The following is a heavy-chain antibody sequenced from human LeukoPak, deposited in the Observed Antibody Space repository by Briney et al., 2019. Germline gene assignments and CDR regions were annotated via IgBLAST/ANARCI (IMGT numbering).Heavy chain of an antibody. CDR3: ARHVYGDSTPYYFDY. Sequence: SETLSLTCAVYGGSFSGYYWSWIRQPPGKGLEWIGEINHSGSTNYNPSLKSRVTISVDTTKNQFSLKLSSVTAADTAVYYCARHVYGDSTPYYFDYWGQGTLVTVSS. CDR2: INHSGST. J-gene: IGHJ4*02. CDR1: GGSFSGYY. D-gene: IGHD3-10*01. V-gene: IGHV4-34*01.